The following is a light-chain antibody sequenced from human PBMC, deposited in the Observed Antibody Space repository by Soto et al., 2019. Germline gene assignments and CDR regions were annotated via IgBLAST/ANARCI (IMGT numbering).Light chain of an antibody. CDR3: QQYNTLRT. J-gene: IGKJ1*01. CDR2: KAS. V-gene: IGKV1-5*03. Sequence: DDKMTQSPSTWSACLGDSVTITGRARQSVSSWLAWYQQRPGKAPKLLIYKASSLESGVPSRFSGSGSGTEFTLTISSLQPDEFATYYCQQYNTLRTFGQGTKVDIK. CDR1: QSVSSW.